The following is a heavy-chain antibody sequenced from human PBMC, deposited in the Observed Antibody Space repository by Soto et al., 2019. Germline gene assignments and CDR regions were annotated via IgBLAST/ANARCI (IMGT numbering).Heavy chain of an antibody. CDR3: IQSRCGGDCLQSYASYYYYGMDV. D-gene: IGHD2-21*02. Sequence: GSGPTLVNPTQTLTLTCTFSAFSLSTGGVGVGWIRQPPGKALEWLALIYWEDDKRYSPSLRSRLTITKDTSKNQVVLTMTNMDPVDTATYYCIQSRCGGDCLQSYASYYYYGMDVWGQGTTVTVSS. J-gene: IGHJ6*02. CDR1: AFSLSTGGVG. CDR2: IYWEDDK. V-gene: IGHV2-5*02.